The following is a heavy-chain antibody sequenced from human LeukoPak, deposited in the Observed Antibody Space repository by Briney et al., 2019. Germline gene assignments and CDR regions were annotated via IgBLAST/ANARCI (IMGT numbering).Heavy chain of an antibody. D-gene: IGHD6-19*01. CDR3: ARETTLMGYRSGLGFNY. V-gene: IGHV4-30-2*03. CDR1: GGSISSGGYY. CDR2: IYYSGST. Sequence: MPSETLSLSCTVSGGSISSGGYYWSGIRQPPGKGLEGIGSIYYSGSTYYNPSLKSRVTISVDKSKNQFSLNLTSVTAADTAVYYCARETTLMGYRSGLGFNYWGQGTLVTVSS. J-gene: IGHJ4*02.